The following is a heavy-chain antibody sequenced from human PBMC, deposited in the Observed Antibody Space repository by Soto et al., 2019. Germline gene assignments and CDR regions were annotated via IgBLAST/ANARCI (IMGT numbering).Heavy chain of an antibody. CDR2: IHYSGRT. CDR3: ARRLSYGVAGPGTLFEF. D-gene: IGHD6-13*01. CDR1: YESSNTSGYS. Sequence: SEALSLTCTVSYESSNTSGYSWGWIRQPPGRGLEWIGRIHYSGRTSYSPSLRSRVTISVDTPESQFSLRLNSVTAADTAVYYCARRLSYGVAGPGTLFEFWGQGTRVPVSS. J-gene: IGHJ1*01. V-gene: IGHV4-39*01.